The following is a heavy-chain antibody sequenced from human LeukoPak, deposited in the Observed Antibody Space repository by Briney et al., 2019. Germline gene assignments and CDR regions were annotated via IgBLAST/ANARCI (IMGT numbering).Heavy chain of an antibody. CDR1: GGSVSSYY. J-gene: IGHJ4*02. Sequence: SETLSLTCSVSGGSVSSYYWSWIRQSPGKGLEWIGYIHNSGRTNYNPSLKSRVTGFVDTSKNQVSLRLSSVTAADTAVYYCARHGTVSSESYFDYWGQGALVTVSS. CDR2: IHNSGRT. V-gene: IGHV4-59*08. CDR3: ARHGTVSSESYFDY. D-gene: IGHD1-26*01.